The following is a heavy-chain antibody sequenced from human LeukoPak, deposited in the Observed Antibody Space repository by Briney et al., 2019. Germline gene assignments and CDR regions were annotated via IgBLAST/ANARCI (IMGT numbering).Heavy chain of an antibody. CDR3: ARDNYDSSNEGFAPVARGDY. V-gene: IGHV3-11*04. CDR1: GFTFSDYY. CDR2: ISSSGSTI. D-gene: IGHD3-22*01. Sequence: KPGGSLRLSCAASGFTFSDYYMSWIRQAPGKGLEWVSYISSSGSTIYYADSVKGRFTISRDNAKNSLYLQMNSLRAEDTAVYYCARDNYDSSNEGFAPVARGDYWGQGTLVTVSS. J-gene: IGHJ4*02.